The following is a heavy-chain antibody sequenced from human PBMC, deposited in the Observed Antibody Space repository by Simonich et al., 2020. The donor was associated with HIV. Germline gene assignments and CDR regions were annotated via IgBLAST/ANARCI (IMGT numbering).Heavy chain of an antibody. J-gene: IGHJ1*01. Sequence: QVQLQQWGAGLLKPSETLSLTGAVYGGSFSGYYWSWIRQPPGRGLGWIGEINHSGSTNYNPSLKSRVTISVDTSKNQFSLKLSSVTAADTAVYYCARLTAGGLGEYFQHWGQGTLVTVSS. CDR1: GGSFSGYY. CDR2: INHSGST. D-gene: IGHD6-13*01. V-gene: IGHV4-34*01. CDR3: ARLTAGGLGEYFQH.